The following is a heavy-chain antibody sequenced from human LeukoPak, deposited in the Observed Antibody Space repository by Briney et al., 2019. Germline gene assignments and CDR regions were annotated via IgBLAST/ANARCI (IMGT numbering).Heavy chain of an antibody. J-gene: IGHJ4*02. D-gene: IGHD6-19*01. V-gene: IGHV4-39*01. CDR2: IYYSGNT. Sequence: RPSETLSLTCTVSGGSISSSSYYWGWIRQPPGKGLEWIRSIYYSGNTNYNPSLKSRVTISVDTSKNQFSLKLSSVTAADTAVYYCARHDSSGWYNPFDYWGQGTLVTVSS. CDR3: ARHDSSGWYNPFDY. CDR1: GGSISSSSYY.